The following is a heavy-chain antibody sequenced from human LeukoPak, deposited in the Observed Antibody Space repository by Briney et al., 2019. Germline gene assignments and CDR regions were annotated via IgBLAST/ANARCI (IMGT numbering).Heavy chain of an antibody. CDR3: ARATEYYDFWSGYYTYYYYMDV. CDR1: GFTFDDYA. Sequence: PGGSLRLSCAASGFTFDDYAMHWVRQAPGKGPEWVSGISWNSGSIGYADSVKGRFTISRDNAKNSLYLQMNSLRAEDTAVYYCARATEYYDFWSGYYTYYYYMDVWGKGTTVTVSS. CDR2: ISWNSGSI. D-gene: IGHD3-3*01. V-gene: IGHV3-9*01. J-gene: IGHJ6*03.